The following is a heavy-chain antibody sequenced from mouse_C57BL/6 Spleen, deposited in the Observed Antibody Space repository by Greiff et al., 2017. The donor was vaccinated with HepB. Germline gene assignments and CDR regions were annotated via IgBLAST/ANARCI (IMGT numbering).Heavy chain of an antibody. Sequence: QQSQTLSLACTFSGISLSTSGMGLSWLRKPSGKALEWLASIWNNDNYYNPSLKSRLTISKETSNYQVFLKLTSVDTADSATYYGAWRLYYDYDDGPWFAYWGQGTLVTVSA. CDR1: ISLSTSGMGL. D-gene: IGHD2-4*01. V-gene: IGHV8-2*01. J-gene: IGHJ3*01. CDR2: WNNDNY. CDR3: WRLYYDYDDGPWFAY.